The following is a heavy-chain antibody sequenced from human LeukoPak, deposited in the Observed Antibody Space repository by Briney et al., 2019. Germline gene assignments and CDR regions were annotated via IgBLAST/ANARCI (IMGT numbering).Heavy chain of an antibody. J-gene: IGHJ4*02. CDR1: GFTVSSNY. Sequence: GGSLRLSCAASGFTVSSNYMSWVRQVPGKGLEWVSVIYSGGSTYYADSVKGRFNISRDISKNTVYLQMNSLRAEDTAVYYCASNRWLANWGQGTLVTVSP. V-gene: IGHV3-66*01. CDR2: IYSGGST. D-gene: IGHD6-19*01. CDR3: ASNRWLAN.